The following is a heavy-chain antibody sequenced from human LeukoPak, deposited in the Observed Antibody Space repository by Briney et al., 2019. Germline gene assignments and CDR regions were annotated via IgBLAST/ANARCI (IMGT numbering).Heavy chain of an antibody. CDR2: ISGSGGST. V-gene: IGHV3-23*01. CDR3: AKEYCSGGSCYPGGFDP. J-gene: IGHJ5*02. Sequence: GGSLRLSCAASGFTFSSYAMSLVRQAPGKGLELFSAISGSGGSTYYADSVKGRFTISRDNSKNTLYLQMNSLRAEDTAVYYCAKEYCSGGSCYPGGFDPWGQGTLVTVSS. CDR1: GFTFSSYA. D-gene: IGHD2-15*01.